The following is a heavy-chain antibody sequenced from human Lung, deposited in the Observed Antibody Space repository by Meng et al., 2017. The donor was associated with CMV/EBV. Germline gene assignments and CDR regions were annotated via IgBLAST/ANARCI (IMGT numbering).Heavy chain of an antibody. CDR1: GFTFREYW. J-gene: IGHJ4*02. V-gene: IGHV3-7*01. Sequence: GGSLRLSCIVSGFTFREYWMNWVRQATGKGLEWLASIKPDGSDTYYVDSVKGRFTISRDNAKNSVHLQMNSLKAEDTAVYYCCVGPIDYWGQGTLVTVSS. CDR3: CVGPIDY. D-gene: IGHD1-26*01. CDR2: IKPDGSDT.